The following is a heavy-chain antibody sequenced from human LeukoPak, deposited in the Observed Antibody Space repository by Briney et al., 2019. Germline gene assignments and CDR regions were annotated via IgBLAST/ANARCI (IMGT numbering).Heavy chain of an antibody. CDR3: AKAGSDYDKFPFFDY. CDR2: ISNSGYSA. CDR1: GFTFSSYA. Sequence: QSGGSLRLSCAASGFTFSSYAMSWVRQAPGKGLEWVSGISNSGYSAFYADSVKGRFTISRDSSKKTLYLQMDSLRAEDAAVYYCAKAGSDYDKFPFFDYWGQGTPVTVSS. J-gene: IGHJ4*02. D-gene: IGHD5-12*01. V-gene: IGHV3-23*01.